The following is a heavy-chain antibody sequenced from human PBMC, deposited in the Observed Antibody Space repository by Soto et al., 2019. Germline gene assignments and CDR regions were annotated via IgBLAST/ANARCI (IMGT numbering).Heavy chain of an antibody. CDR1: GGSFSGYY. Sequence: QVQLQQWGAGLLKPSETLSLTCAVYGGSFSGYYWSWIRQPPGKGLEWIGEINHSGSTNYNPSLKSRVTISVDTSKNQFSLKLSSVTAADTAVYYCASGGLRYDAFDIWGQGTMVTVSS. J-gene: IGHJ3*02. D-gene: IGHD4-17*01. V-gene: IGHV4-34*01. CDR3: ASGGLRYDAFDI. CDR2: INHSGST.